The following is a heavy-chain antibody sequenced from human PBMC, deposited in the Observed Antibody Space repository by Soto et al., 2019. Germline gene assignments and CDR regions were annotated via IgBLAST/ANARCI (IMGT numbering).Heavy chain of an antibody. Sequence: GGSLRLSCAASGFTFSSYAMSWVRQAPGKGLEWVSAISGSGGSTYYADSVKGRFTISRDNSKNTLYLQMNSLRAEDTAVYYCAKDPSPPYLSGTFDPWGQGTLVTVSS. CDR3: AKDPSPPYLSGTFDP. CDR2: ISGSGGST. J-gene: IGHJ5*02. V-gene: IGHV3-23*01. CDR1: GFTFSSYA.